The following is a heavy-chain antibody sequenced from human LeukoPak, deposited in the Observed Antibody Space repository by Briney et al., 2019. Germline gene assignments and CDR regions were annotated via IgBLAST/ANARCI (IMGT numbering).Heavy chain of an antibody. CDR3: ARYSATYYVY. Sequence: SETLSLTCAVSGGSISSSNWWSWVRQPPGKGLEWIGYISYSGSTSYNPSLKGRVTMSVDTSKNQFSLKLSSVTAADTAMYYCARYSATYYVYWGQGTLVTVSS. J-gene: IGHJ4*02. V-gene: IGHV4-4*02. CDR1: GGSISSSNW. D-gene: IGHD1-26*01. CDR2: ISYSGST.